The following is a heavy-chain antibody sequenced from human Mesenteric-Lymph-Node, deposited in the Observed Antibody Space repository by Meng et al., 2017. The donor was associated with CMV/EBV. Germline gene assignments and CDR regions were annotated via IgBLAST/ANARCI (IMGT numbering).Heavy chain of an antibody. J-gene: IGHJ6*02. Sequence: GSLRLSCTVSGGSINSYYWTWIRQPPGKGLEWLGYIYNSGSTNYNPSLMSRVSISADTSKNQFSLRLSSVTAADTAVYYCARGVRGVTITSPYYYGMDVWGQGTTVTVSS. V-gene: IGHV4-59*01. CDR1: GGSINSYY. D-gene: IGHD3-10*01. CDR2: IYNSGST. CDR3: ARGVRGVTITSPYYYGMDV.